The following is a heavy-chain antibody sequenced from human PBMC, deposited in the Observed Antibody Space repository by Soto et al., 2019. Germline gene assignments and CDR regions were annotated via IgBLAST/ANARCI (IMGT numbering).Heavy chain of an antibody. Sequence: GGSLRLSCSASGFTFSSYAMHCVRQAPGKGLEYVSAISSNGGSTYYADSVKGRFTISRDNSKNTLYLQMSRLRAEDTAVYYCVKEGTVTAIPYYYYGMDVWGQGTTVTVYS. D-gene: IGHD2-2*02. CDR1: GFTFSSYA. J-gene: IGHJ6*02. CDR2: ISSNGGST. CDR3: VKEGTVTAIPYYYYGMDV. V-gene: IGHV3-64D*06.